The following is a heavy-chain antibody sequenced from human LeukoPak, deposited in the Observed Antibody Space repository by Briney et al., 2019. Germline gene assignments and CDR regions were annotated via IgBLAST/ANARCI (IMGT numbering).Heavy chain of an antibody. CDR2: IIPIFGTA. CDR1: GGTFSSYA. J-gene: IGHJ4*02. Sequence: SVKVSCKASGGTFSSYAISWVRQAPGQGLEWMGGIIPIFGTANYAQKFQGRVTITADESTSTAYMELSSLRSEDTAVYYCARRLDYYDSSGYLDYWGQGTLVTVSS. V-gene: IGHV1-69*01. D-gene: IGHD3-22*01. CDR3: ARRLDYYDSSGYLDY.